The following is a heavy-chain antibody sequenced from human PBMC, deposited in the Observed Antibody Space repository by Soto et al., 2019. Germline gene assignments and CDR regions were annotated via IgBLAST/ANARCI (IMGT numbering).Heavy chain of an antibody. CDR1: GITFSNYA. Sequence: EVQLLESGGGLVQPGGSLRLSCTASGITFSNYAMSWVRQAPRKGLEWVSSISTSGGRPYYADSVKGRFTISRDNSTNTLYLQMNSLRVEDTAVYYCAKDPDRYDYVWGTYRYIDHWGQGTLVTVSS. CDR3: AKDPDRYDYVWGTYRYIDH. CDR2: ISTSGGRP. V-gene: IGHV3-23*01. D-gene: IGHD3-16*02. J-gene: IGHJ4*02.